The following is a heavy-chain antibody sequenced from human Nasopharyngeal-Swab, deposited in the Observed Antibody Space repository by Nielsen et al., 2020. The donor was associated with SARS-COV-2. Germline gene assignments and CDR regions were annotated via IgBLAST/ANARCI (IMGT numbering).Heavy chain of an antibody. D-gene: IGHD3-22*01. CDR1: GFTFSSYA. V-gene: IGHV3-23*01. CDR3: AKGALYYYDSSGYAHFDY. CDR2: ISGSGGST. J-gene: IGHJ4*02. Sequence: GESLKISCAASGFTFSSYAMSWVRQAPGKGLEWVSAISGSGGSTYYADSVKGRITISRDNSKNTLYLQMNSLRAEDTAVYYCAKGALYYYDSSGYAHFDYWGQGTLVTVSS.